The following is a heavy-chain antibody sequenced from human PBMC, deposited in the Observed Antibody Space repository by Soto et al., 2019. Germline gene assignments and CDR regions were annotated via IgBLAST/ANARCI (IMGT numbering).Heavy chain of an antibody. CDR3: ARGRYGDY. CDR2: ISAHNGNT. Sequence: QVHLVQSGAEVKKPGASVKVSCKGSGYAFTTYGITWVRQAPGQGLEWMGWISAHNGNTNYAQKLQGRVTVTRDTSTSTAYMKLRSLRSDATTVYYCARGRYGDYWGQGALVTVSS. CDR1: GYAFTTYG. J-gene: IGHJ4*02. V-gene: IGHV1-18*01. D-gene: IGHD1-1*01.